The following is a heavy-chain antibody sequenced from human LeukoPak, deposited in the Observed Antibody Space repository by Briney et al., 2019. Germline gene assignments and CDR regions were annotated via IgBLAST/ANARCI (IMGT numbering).Heavy chain of an antibody. Sequence: SETLSLTCTVSGGSISNSDYYWGWIRQPPGKGLEWIGSIYHSGSTYYNPSLKSRVTISVDTSKKQFSLKLSSVTAADTAVYYCARASRYYHRLTGYYLSAFDYWGQGTLVTVSS. V-gene: IGHV4-39*01. CDR1: GGSISNSDYY. CDR3: ARASRYYHRLTGYYLSAFDY. CDR2: IYHSGST. J-gene: IGHJ4*02. D-gene: IGHD3-9*01.